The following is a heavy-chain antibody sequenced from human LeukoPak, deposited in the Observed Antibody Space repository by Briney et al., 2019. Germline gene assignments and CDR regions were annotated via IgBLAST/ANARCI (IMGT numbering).Heavy chain of an antibody. J-gene: IGHJ4*02. D-gene: IGHD6-19*01. CDR1: GFTFSDYY. V-gene: IGHV3-11*05. CDR3: AGATKWLAHDF. CDR2: ISTRSTYT. Sequence: GGSLRLSCAAFGFTFSDYYMTWIRQAPGKGLEWVSYISTRSTYTDYADSVKGRFTISRDSYMNTLFLQMNSLRADDTAVYYCAGATKWLAHDFWGQGILVTVSS.